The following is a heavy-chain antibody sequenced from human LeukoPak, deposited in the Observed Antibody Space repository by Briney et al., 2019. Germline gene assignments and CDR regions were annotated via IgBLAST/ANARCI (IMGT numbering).Heavy chain of an antibody. J-gene: IGHJ4*02. CDR1: GFPFDDYA. D-gene: IGHD1-26*01. Sequence: TGRSLRLSCAASGFPFDDYAMLWLRQGPGKALEWISGITWNTDTIGYADSVMGRFTISRDNAKNSLYLQMNSLRAEDTASYYCAKDISGGATPYYSDSWGEGTLVTVSS. CDR2: ITWNTDTI. CDR3: AKDISGGATPYYSDS. V-gene: IGHV3-9*01.